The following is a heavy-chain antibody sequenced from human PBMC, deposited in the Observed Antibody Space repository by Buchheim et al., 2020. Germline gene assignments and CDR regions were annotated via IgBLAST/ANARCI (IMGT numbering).Heavy chain of an antibody. CDR2: ISYDGSNK. CDR1: GFTFSSYG. D-gene: IGHD2-15*01. CDR3: AKGSSGGSCSS. J-gene: IGHJ4*02. V-gene: IGHV3-30*18. Sequence: QVQLVESGGGVVQPGRSLRLSCAASGFTFSSYGMHWVRQAPGKGLEWVAVISYDGSNKYYADSVKGRFTISRDNSKNTPYLQMNSLRAEDTAVYYCAKGSSGGSCSSWGQGTL.